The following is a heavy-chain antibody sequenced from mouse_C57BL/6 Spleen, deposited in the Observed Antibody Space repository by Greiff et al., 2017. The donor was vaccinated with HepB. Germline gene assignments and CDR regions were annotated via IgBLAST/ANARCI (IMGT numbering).Heavy chain of an antibody. Sequence: EVQVVDSGGGLVQSGRSLRLSCATSGFTFSDFYMEWVRQAPGKGLEWIAASRNKANDYTTEYSASVKGRFIVSRDTSQSILYLQMNALRAEDTAIYYCARDGGYDGYAMDYWGQGTSVTVSS. CDR2: SRNKANDYTT. CDR3: ARDGGYDGYAMDY. V-gene: IGHV7-1*01. J-gene: IGHJ4*01. CDR1: GFTFSDFY. D-gene: IGHD2-2*01.